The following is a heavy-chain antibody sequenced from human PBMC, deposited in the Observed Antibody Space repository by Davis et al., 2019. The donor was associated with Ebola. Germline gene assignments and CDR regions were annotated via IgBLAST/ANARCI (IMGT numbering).Heavy chain of an antibody. CDR2: ISSSSSTI. D-gene: IGHD2-15*01. V-gene: IGHV3-48*02. CDR1: GFTFSSYS. J-gene: IGHJ4*02. Sequence: GESLKISCAASGFTFSSYSINWVRQAPGKGLEWVSYISSSSSTIYYADSVKGRFTISRDNAKNSLYLQMNSLRDEDTAVYYCARDPEIYCSGGSCYSRRNFDYWGQGTLVIVSS. CDR3: ARDPEIYCSGGSCYSRRNFDY.